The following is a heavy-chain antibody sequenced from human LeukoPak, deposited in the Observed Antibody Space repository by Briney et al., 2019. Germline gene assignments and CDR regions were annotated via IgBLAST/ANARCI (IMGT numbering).Heavy chain of an antibody. J-gene: IGHJ4*02. CDR2: IIPIFGTA. V-gene: IGHV1-69*05. CDR1: GGTFSSYA. CDR3: AAVRGVITGAAIDY. D-gene: IGHD3-10*01. Sequence: ASVKVSCKASGGTFSSYAISWVRQAPGQGLEWMGGIIPIFGTANFAQKFQGRVTITTDESTSTAYMELSSLRSEDTAVYYCAAVRGVITGAAIDYWGQGTLVTVSS.